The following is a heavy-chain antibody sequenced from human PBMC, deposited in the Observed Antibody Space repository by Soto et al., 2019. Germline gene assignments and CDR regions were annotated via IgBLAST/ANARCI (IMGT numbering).Heavy chain of an antibody. V-gene: IGHV1-2*02. D-gene: IGHD3-3*01. CDR1: GYPVTAYY. CDR2: INPATGAA. Sequence: QLHLVQSGAVVKKPGASVTVSCSASGYPVTAYYMHWVRQAPGRGLEWMGGINPATGAAKYTQTFQRRVTMTRDTSTSTVFMGLSGLTSEDTAVFYCARGGGVGVAGSAGFDMWGQGTLVTVSS. J-gene: IGHJ3*02. CDR3: ARGGGVGVAGSAGFDM.